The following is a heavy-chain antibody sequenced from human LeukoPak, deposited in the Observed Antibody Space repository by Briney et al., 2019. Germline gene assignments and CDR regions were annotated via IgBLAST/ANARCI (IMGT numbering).Heavy chain of an antibody. CDR2: IKQDGSEK. Sequence: GGSLRLSCAASGFTFSSYWMSWVRQAPGKGLEWVANIKQDGSEKYYVDSVKGRFTISRDNAKNSLYLQMNSLRAEDTAVYYCARVGGTGYYYYYMDVWGKGTTVTVSS. CDR1: GFTFSSYW. J-gene: IGHJ6*03. CDR3: ARVGGTGYYYYYMDV. D-gene: IGHD1-26*01. V-gene: IGHV3-7*01.